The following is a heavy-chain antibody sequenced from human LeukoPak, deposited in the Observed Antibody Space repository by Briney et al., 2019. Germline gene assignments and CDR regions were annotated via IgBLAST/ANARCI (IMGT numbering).Heavy chain of an antibody. V-gene: IGHV1-2*02. CDR1: GYTFIAYY. Sequence: ASVKVSCKASGYTFIAYYMHWVRQAPGQGLEWMGWVNPASGGTNYAQKFQGRVTMTRDTSISTAYMELSRLRSDDTAVYYCARDCGGWYSNYYYYYMDVWGKGTTVTISS. J-gene: IGHJ6*03. CDR3: ARDCGGWYSNYYYYYMDV. CDR2: VNPASGGT. D-gene: IGHD6-19*01.